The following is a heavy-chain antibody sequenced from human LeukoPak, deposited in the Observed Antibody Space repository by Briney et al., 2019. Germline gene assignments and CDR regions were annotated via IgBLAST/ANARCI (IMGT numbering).Heavy chain of an antibody. D-gene: IGHD2-2*01. Sequence: GGSLRLSCAASGFTFSSYSMNWVRQAPGKGLEWVSSISSSSSYIYYADSVKGRFTISRDNAKNSLYLQMNSLRAEDTAVHYCARGIVVVPAAIDLPYYFDYWGQGTLVTISS. CDR3: ARGIVVVPAAIDLPYYFDY. V-gene: IGHV3-21*01. CDR1: GFTFSSYS. CDR2: ISSSSSYI. J-gene: IGHJ4*02.